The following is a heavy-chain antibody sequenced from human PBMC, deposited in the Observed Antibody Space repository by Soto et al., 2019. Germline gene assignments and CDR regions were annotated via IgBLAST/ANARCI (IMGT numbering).Heavy chain of an antibody. Sequence: TSETLSLTCAVSGGSISSGGYSWSWIRQPPGKGLEWIGYIYHSGSTYYNPSLKSRVTISVDRSKNQFSLKLSSVTAADTAVYYCARGGSSWYNGGFDYWGQGTLVTVSS. V-gene: IGHV4-30-2*01. CDR3: ARGGSSWYNGGFDY. D-gene: IGHD6-13*01. CDR1: GGSISSGGYS. J-gene: IGHJ4*02. CDR2: IYHSGST.